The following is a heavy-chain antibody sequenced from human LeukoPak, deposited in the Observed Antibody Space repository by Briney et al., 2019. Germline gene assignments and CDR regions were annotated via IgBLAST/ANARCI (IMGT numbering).Heavy chain of an antibody. CDR3: ARVTIFGVVNP. J-gene: IGHJ5*02. Sequence: SETLSLTCTVSGGSISSYYWSWIRQPPGKGLEWIGEINHSGSTNYNPSLKSRVTISVDTSKNQFSLKLSSVTAADTAVYYCARVTIFGVVNPWGQGTLVTVSS. CDR1: GGSISSYY. CDR2: INHSGST. V-gene: IGHV4-34*01. D-gene: IGHD3-3*01.